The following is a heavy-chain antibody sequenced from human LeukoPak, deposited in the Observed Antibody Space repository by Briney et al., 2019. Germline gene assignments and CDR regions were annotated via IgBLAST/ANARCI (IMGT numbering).Heavy chain of an antibody. CDR1: GFPFSSYW. CDR2: ISGSGDDP. D-gene: IGHD5-24*01. CDR3: AKQFVDI. J-gene: IGHJ5*02. V-gene: IGHV3-23*01. Sequence: PGGSLRLSCVASGFPFSSYWMNWVRQAPGKGLEWVSSISGSGDDPSYADSVKGRFTISRDNSRNTLYLQMNSLRAEDTAVYYCAKQFVDIWGQGTLVTVSS.